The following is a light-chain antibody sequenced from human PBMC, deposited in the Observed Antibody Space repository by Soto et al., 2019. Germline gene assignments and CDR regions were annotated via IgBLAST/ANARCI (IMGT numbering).Light chain of an antibody. V-gene: IGLV2-14*01. J-gene: IGLJ2*01. Sequence: QSALTQPASVSGSPGQSITISCTGTSSDVGGYNYVSWYQQHPGKAPKLMIYEVSNQPSGVSNRFSGSKSGNTASLTISGLQAEDEADYYCSSYTSSNSVVIGGGTKLTVL. CDR1: SSDVGGYNY. CDR3: SSYTSSNSVV. CDR2: EVS.